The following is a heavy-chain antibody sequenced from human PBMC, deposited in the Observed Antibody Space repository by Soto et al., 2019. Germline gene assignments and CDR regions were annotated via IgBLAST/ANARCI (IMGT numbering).Heavy chain of an antibody. CDR2: ISYDGSNK. D-gene: IGHD6-13*01. CDR3: ARAGAAAGTKIYYYYGMDV. J-gene: IGHJ6*02. V-gene: IGHV3-30-3*01. CDR1: GFTFSSYA. Sequence: GGSLRLSCAASGFTFSSYAMHWVRQAPGKGLEWVAVISYDGSNKYYADSVKGRFTISRDNSKNTLYLQMNSLRAEDTAVYYCARAGAAAGTKIYYYYGMDVWGQGTTVTVPS.